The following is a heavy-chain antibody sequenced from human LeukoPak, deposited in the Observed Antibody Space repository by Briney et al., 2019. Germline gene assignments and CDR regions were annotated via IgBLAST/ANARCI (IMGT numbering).Heavy chain of an antibody. J-gene: IGHJ5*02. V-gene: IGHV1-69*05. CDR2: ITPIFGTA. CDR3: ASGKYGLRSLFDP. CDR1: GGTFNRYA. D-gene: IGHD3-3*01. Sequence: GASVKVSCKASGGTFNRYAVTWVRQAPGQGLEWMGGITPIFGTANYAQKFQGRVTITTDGSTNTAYMELTRLTSEDTAVDYCASGKYGLRSLFDPWGQGTLVTVSP.